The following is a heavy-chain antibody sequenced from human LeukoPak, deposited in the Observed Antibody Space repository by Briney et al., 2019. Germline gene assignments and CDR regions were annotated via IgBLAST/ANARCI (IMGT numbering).Heavy chain of an antibody. CDR1: GYTFTGYY. Sequence: ASVKVSCKASGYTFTGYYMHWVRQAPGQGIEWVGWISPNSGGTNYAQKFQGRVTMTRDTSISTAYMELSRLRSDDTAVYYCARAGGATMIVVVTRPLYFDYWGQGTLVTVSS. D-gene: IGHD3-22*01. CDR3: ARAGGATMIVVVTRPLYFDY. J-gene: IGHJ4*02. V-gene: IGHV1-2*02. CDR2: ISPNSGGT.